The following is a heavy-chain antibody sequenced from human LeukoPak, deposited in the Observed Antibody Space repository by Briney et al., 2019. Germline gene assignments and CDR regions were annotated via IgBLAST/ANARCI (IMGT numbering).Heavy chain of an antibody. CDR1: GYTFTDYY. Sequence: ASVKVSCKASGYTFTDYYIHWVRQAPGQGLEWMGWINPNSGGTNYAQKFQGRVTMTRDTSISTAYMELSRLRSDDTAVYYCARASYSSGWYRGDYYYYYMDVWGKGTTVTVSS. CDR3: ARASYSSGWYRGDYYYYYMDV. D-gene: IGHD6-19*01. V-gene: IGHV1-2*02. CDR2: INPNSGGT. J-gene: IGHJ6*03.